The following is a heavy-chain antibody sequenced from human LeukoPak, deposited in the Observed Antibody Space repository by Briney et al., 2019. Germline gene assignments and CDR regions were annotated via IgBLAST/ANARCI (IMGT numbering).Heavy chain of an antibody. CDR2: VYTSGST. CDR3: ATAGYYYYYMDV. J-gene: IGHJ6*03. V-gene: IGHV4-61*02. CDR1: GGSISSGNYY. Sequence: SQTLSLTCTVSGGSISSGNYYWSWVRQPAGKGLEWIGRVYTSGSTSYNPSLKSRVTISLDTSKNQFSLRLNSVTAADTAVHYCATAGYYYYYMDVWGKGTTVTVSS.